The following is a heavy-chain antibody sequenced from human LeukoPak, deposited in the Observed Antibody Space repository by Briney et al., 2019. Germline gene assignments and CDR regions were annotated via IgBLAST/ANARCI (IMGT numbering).Heavy chain of an antibody. J-gene: IGHJ6*02. CDR1: GFTFSAYS. D-gene: IGHD1-14*01. CDR3: AKVSGGGLYYDGMDV. CDR2: ISGSGGTT. Sequence: GGSLRLSCAASGFTFSAYSMNWVRQAPGKGLEWVSVISGSGGTTYYADSVKGRFTISRDSSKNTLYLQMNSLRAEDTAVYYCAKVSGGGLYYDGMDVWGQGTTVTVSS. V-gene: IGHV3-23*01.